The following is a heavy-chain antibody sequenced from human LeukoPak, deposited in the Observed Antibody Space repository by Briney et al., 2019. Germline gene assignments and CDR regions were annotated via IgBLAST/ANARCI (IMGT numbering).Heavy chain of an antibody. Sequence: ASVKVSCKASGYTFTSYYMHWVRQAPGQGLEWMGIINPSGGSTSYAQKFQGRVTMTRDTSTSTVYMELSSLRSEDTAVYYCARDRSATVVVITTGMDVWGQGTTVTVSS. J-gene: IGHJ6*02. CDR2: INPSGGST. CDR1: GYTFTSYY. D-gene: IGHD3-22*01. CDR3: ARDRSATVVVITTGMDV. V-gene: IGHV1-46*01.